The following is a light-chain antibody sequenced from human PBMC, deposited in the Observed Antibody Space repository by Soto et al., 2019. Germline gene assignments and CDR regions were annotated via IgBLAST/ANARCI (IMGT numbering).Light chain of an antibody. CDR1: SSDVGSYNY. V-gene: IGLV2-14*01. J-gene: IGLJ2*01. CDR2: EVR. CDR3: SSYTTSTTQV. Sequence: QSALTQPASVSGSPGQSITISCTGTSSDVGSYNYVSWYQQHPGKAPKLMIYEVRNRPSGVSDRFSGSKSGKTAFLTFFGLQAEDEADYYCSSYTTSTTQVFGGGTKLTVL.